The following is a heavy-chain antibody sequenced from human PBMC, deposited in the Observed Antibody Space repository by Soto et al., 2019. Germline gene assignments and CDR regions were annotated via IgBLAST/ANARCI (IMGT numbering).Heavy chain of an antibody. Sequence: SVKVSCKASGGTLNNYTISWVRQAPGPGLEWMGRIIPILGIANYAQKFQGRVTITAAKSTSTAYMELSSLRSEDTAVYYCARGRRQQLVTGWFDPWGQGTLVTVSS. J-gene: IGHJ5*02. CDR2: IIPILGIA. V-gene: IGHV1-69*02. CDR1: GGTLNNYT. D-gene: IGHD6-13*01. CDR3: ARGRRQQLVTGWFDP.